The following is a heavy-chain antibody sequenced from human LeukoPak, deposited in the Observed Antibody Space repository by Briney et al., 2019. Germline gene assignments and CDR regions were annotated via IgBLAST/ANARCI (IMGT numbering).Heavy chain of an antibody. CDR1: GGSISSGGYS. D-gene: IGHD2-15*01. CDR3: VREKGYCSGGSCYSDDWFDP. V-gene: IGHV4-30-2*01. J-gene: IGHJ5*02. Sequence: SETLSLTCALSGGSISSGGYSRSWVRQQPGKGLEWNGYIYHSGTTSYNPSLKSRVTISVDRSKNQFSVKLSSVTAADTAVYYCVREKGYCSGGSCYSDDWFDPWGQGTLVTVSS. CDR2: IYHSGTT.